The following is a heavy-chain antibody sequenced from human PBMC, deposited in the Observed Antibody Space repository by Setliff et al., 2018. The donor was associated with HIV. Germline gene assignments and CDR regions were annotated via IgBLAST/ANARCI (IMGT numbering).Heavy chain of an antibody. D-gene: IGHD5-18*01. CDR2: IYPGDSSS. V-gene: IGHV5-51*01. CDR1: GYSFSRYW. J-gene: IGHJ4*02. Sequence: GESLKISCEGSGYSFSRYWIGWVRQMPGKGLEWMGVIYPGDSSSKYSPSFQGQVTISVDTSISTAYLQWNSLEASDTAIYYCARHPIHTYGYGAFDFWGRGTLVTVSS. CDR3: ARHPIHTYGYGAFDF.